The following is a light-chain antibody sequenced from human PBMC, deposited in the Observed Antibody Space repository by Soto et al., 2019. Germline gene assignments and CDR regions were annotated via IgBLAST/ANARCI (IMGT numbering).Light chain of an antibody. CDR2: RAS. Sequence: EVVMTQSPATLSVSPGEGVTLSCRANQGIGDTLAWYQQKPGQAPRLLIFRASNKATGIPDRFSGSGSGTEFILTISGLEPEDSGIYHCHQHGGSPETFGQGTKVEIK. J-gene: IGKJ1*01. CDR1: QGIGDT. V-gene: IGKV3-20*01. CDR3: HQHGGSPET.